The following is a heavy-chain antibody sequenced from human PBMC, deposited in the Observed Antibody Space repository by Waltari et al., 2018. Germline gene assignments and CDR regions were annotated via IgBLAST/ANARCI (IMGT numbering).Heavy chain of an antibody. V-gene: IGHV4-59*01. CDR1: GGSISSYY. Sequence: QVQLQESGPGLVKPSETLSLTCTVSGGSISSYYWSWIRQPPGKGLEWIGYIYYSGSTNYNPSLKSRVTISVDTSKNQFSLKLSSVTAADTAVYYCARDKRPSNIWGQGTMVTVSS. CDR3: ARDKRPSNI. J-gene: IGHJ3*02. CDR2: IYYSGST.